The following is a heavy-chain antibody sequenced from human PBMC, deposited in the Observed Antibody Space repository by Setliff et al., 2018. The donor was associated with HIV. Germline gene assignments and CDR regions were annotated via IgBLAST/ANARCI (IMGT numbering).Heavy chain of an antibody. Sequence: PSETLSLTCAVYGGSFSGYYWSWIRQPPGKGLEWIGSIYHSGSTYYNPSLKSRVTISVDTSKNQFSLKLSSVTAADTAVYYCARRPYYFDSWGQGTLVTVSS. CDR1: GGSFSGYY. J-gene: IGHJ4*02. CDR3: ARRPYYFDS. D-gene: IGHD6-6*01. CDR2: IYHSGST. V-gene: IGHV4-34*01.